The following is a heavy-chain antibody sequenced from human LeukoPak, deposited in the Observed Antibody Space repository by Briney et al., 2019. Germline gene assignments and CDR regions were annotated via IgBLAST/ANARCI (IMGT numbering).Heavy chain of an antibody. J-gene: IGHJ4*02. CDR2: ISYDGSNK. D-gene: IGHD6-13*01. CDR1: GFTFSSYG. CDR3: AKEGYSSSWYYFDY. V-gene: IGHV3-30*18. Sequence: PGGSLRLSCAASGFTFSSYGMHWVRQAPRKGLEWVAVISYDGSNKYYADSVKGRFTISRDNSKNTLYLQMNSLRAEDTAVYYCAKEGYSSSWYYFDYWGQGTLVTVSS.